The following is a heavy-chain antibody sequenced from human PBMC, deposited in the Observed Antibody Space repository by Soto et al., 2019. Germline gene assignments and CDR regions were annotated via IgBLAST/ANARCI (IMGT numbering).Heavy chain of an antibody. CDR2: ICYSGST. Sequence: PSETLSLTCTVSGGSISSCYWSWIRQPPGKGLEWIGYICYSGSTNYNPSLKSRVTISVDTSKNQFSLKLSSVTAADTAVYYCARSALIYDSSGYYSYYYYGMDVWGQGTTVTVSS. D-gene: IGHD3-22*01. V-gene: IGHV4-59*01. CDR1: GGSISSCY. J-gene: IGHJ6*02. CDR3: ARSALIYDSSGYYSYYYYGMDV.